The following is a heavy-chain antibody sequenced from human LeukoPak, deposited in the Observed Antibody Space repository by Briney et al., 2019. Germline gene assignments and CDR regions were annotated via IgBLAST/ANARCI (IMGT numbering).Heavy chain of an antibody. Sequence: SQTLSLTCTVSGGSISSGDYSWSWLRQPPGKGLEWIGYIYSSGTTYYSPSLKSRVTMSVDTSKNQFSLRLSSVTAADTAVFYCARLIVVVTAIDYWGQGILVTVSS. D-gene: IGHD2-21*02. J-gene: IGHJ4*02. CDR1: GGSISSGDYS. CDR3: ARLIVVVTAIDY. CDR2: IYSSGTT. V-gene: IGHV4-30-4*01.